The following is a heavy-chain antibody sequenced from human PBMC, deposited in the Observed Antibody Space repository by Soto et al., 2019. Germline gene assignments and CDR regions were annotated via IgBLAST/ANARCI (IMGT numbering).Heavy chain of an antibody. D-gene: IGHD2-8*01. Sequence: GASVKVSCKASGYTFTGYYMHWVRQAPGQRLEWIGWIAVGSGYTNYAQRFQDRVTLTRDMSTATTYMELSRLTSEDTAIYYCAADATAWQQMVPSDYWGQGTLVTVSS. J-gene: IGHJ4*02. CDR3: AADATAWQQMVPSDY. CDR1: GYTFTGYY. V-gene: IGHV1-58*02. CDR2: IAVGSGYT.